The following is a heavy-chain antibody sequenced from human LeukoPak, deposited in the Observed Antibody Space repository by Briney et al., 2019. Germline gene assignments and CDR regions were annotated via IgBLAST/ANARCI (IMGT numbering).Heavy chain of an antibody. J-gene: IGHJ4*02. CDR1: GFTFSSYG. CDR2: IWYDGSNK. V-gene: IGHV3-33*01. CDR3: AREGPRGNSQFDY. Sequence: GRSLRLSCAASGFTFSSYGMHWVRQAPGKGLEWVALIWYDGSNKYYADSVKGRLTISRDNSKNALYLQMNSLRAEDTAVYYCAREGPRGNSQFDYWGQGTLVTVSS. D-gene: IGHD2/OR15-2a*01.